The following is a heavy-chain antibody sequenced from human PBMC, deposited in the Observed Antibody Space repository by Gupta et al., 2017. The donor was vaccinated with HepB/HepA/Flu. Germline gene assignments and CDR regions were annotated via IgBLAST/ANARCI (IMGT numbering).Heavy chain of an antibody. V-gene: IGHV3-23*01. Sequence: LESGGDLAQPGESLRLSCTASGLTFSVHALTWVRPTTGKGLEWVSAITGSGRTTFYSDSVRGRFTISRDNSKNTVYLQMNSLRVEDTAKYYCATRSRYTGLVGPNDLGAFDVWGQGTLVTVSS. CDR1: GLTFSVHA. D-gene: IGHD2-2*02. CDR2: ITGSGRTT. J-gene: IGHJ3*01. CDR3: ATRSRYTGLVGPNDLGAFDV.